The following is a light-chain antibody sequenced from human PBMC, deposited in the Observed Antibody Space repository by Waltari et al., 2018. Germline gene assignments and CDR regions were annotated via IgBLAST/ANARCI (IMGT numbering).Light chain of an antibody. J-gene: IGLJ1*01. CDR2: EVT. CDR3: CSYTRSFTYV. V-gene: IGLV2-23*02. Sequence: SALTPPSSVSGSPGPSITLPCPGTHRCVGSYHFVFWYQQHPGKAPKLMIYEVTRRPSGSSSRFSGSKSGNTAYLTISGLQAEDEADYHCCSYTRSFTYVFGTGTKVTVL. CDR1: HRCVGSYHF.